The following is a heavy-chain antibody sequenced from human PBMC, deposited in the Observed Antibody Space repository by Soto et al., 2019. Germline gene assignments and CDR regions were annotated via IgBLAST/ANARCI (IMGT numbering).Heavy chain of an antibody. Sequence: GGSLRLSCAASGLTFSSFWMSWVRQAPGKGLEWVANIKQDGSEKYYVDSVKGRFTISRDNAKNSLYLQMNSLRAEDTAVYYCAARAGRRASNYYGMDVWGQGTTVTVSS. CDR3: AARAGRRASNYYGMDV. CDR2: IKQDGSEK. V-gene: IGHV3-7*05. D-gene: IGHD3-10*01. J-gene: IGHJ6*02. CDR1: GLTFSSFW.